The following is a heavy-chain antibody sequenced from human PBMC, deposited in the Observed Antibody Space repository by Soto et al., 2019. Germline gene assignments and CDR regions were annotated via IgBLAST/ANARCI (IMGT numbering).Heavy chain of an antibody. CDR3: ARERYCSGGSCFYDAFDI. CDR1: GYTFTSYD. CDR2: MNPNSGNT. Sequence: ASVKVSCKAFGYTFTSYDINWVRQATGQGLEWMGWMNPNSGNTGYAQKFQGRVTMTRNTSISTAYMELSSLRSEDTAVYYCARERYCSGGSCFYDAFDIWGQGTMVTV. D-gene: IGHD2-15*01. J-gene: IGHJ3*02. V-gene: IGHV1-8*01.